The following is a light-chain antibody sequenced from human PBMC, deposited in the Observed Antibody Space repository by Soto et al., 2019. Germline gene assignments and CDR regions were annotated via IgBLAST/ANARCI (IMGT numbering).Light chain of an antibody. CDR2: DAS. J-gene: IGKJ1*01. Sequence: EIVLTQSPATLSLSPVERATLSCRASQSVSTYLAWYQQKPGQAPRLLIYDASNRATGIPARFSGSGSGTDFTLTISSLQSEDFAVYYCQQYNNWPRTCGQGTKVDIK. CDR1: QSVSTY. V-gene: IGKV3-11*01. CDR3: QQYNNWPRT.